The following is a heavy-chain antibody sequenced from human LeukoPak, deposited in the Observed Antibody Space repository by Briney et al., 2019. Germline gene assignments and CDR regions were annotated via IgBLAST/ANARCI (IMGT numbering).Heavy chain of an antibody. V-gene: IGHV4-59*01. Sequence: SETLSLTCTVSGGSISSYYWSWIRQPPGKGLEWIGYIYYSGGTNYNPSLKSRVTISVDTSRNQFSLKLSSVTAADTAVYYCARSDSSGWYPFDYWGQEPWSPSPQ. J-gene: IGHJ4*01. CDR2: IYYSGGT. D-gene: IGHD6-19*01. CDR3: ARSDSSGWYPFDY. CDR1: GGSISSYY.